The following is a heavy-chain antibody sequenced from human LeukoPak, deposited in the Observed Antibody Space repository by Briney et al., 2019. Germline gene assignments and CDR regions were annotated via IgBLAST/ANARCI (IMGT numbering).Heavy chain of an antibody. CDR3: ASSYCSGGNCYTQQTVYYFDF. D-gene: IGHD2-15*01. V-gene: IGHV7-4-1*02. CDR1: GYTFTSYY. J-gene: IGHJ4*02. Sequence: ASVKVSCKASGYTFTSYYMHWVRQAPGQGLEWMGWINTNTGNPTYAQGFTGRFVFSLDTSVSTAYLQISSLKAEDTAVYYCASSYCSGGNCYTQQTVYYFDFWGQGTLVTVSS. CDR2: INTNTGNP.